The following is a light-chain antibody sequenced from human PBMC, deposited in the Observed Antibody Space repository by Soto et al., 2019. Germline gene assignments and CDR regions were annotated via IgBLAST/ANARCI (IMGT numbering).Light chain of an antibody. V-gene: IGKV1-39*01. J-gene: IGKJ3*01. CDR1: QSISSY. CDR3: QQSYSTLT. CDR2: AAS. Sequence: DIQMTQSPSSLYASVGDRVTITCRASQSISSYLNWYQQKPGKAPKLLIYAASSLQSGVPSRFSGSGSGTDFTLTISSLQPEDFATYYCQQSYSTLTFGPGTKVDI.